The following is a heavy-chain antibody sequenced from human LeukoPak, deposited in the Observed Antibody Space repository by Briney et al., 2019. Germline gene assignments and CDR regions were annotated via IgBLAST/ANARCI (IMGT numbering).Heavy chain of an antibody. D-gene: IGHD2-8*01. CDR2: IYYSGST. Sequence: SETLSLTCTVSGGSISSSSYYWGWIRQPPGKGLEWIGSIYYSGSTYYNPSLKSRVTISVDTSKNQFSLKLSSVTAADMAVYYCVCRAMFGNIVLMVYEINFDYWGQGTLVTVSS. CDR3: VCRAMFGNIVLMVYEINFDY. V-gene: IGHV4-39*07. CDR1: GGSISSSSYY. J-gene: IGHJ4*02.